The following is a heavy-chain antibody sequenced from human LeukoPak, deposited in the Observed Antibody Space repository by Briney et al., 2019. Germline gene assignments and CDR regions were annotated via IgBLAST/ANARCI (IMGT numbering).Heavy chain of an antibody. CDR1: GGTFSSYA. V-gene: IGHV1-69*13. Sequence: SVKVSCKASGGTFSSYAISWVRQAPGQGLEWTGRIIPIFGTANYAQKFQGRVTITADESTSTAYMELSSLRSEDTAVYYCARGVYNWFDPWGQGTLVTVSS. J-gene: IGHJ5*02. CDR2: IIPIFGTA. CDR3: ARGVYNWFDP. D-gene: IGHD2-8*01.